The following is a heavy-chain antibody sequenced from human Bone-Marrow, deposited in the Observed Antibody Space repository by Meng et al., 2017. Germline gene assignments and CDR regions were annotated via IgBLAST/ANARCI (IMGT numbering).Heavy chain of an antibody. CDR2: IIPIFGTA. J-gene: IGHJ3*02. V-gene: IGHV1-69*13. D-gene: IGHD3-10*01. CDR3: AKEFVWFNTRWIAAFDI. Sequence: SVKVSCKASGGTFSSYAISWVRQAPGQGLEWMGGIIPIFGTANYAQKFQGRVTITADESTSTAYMELSSLRSEDTAVYYCAKEFVWFNTRWIAAFDIWGQGTMVTVSS. CDR1: GGTFSSYA.